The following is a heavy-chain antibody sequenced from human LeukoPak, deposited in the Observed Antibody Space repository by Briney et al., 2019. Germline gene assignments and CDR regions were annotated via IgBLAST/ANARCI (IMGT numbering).Heavy chain of an antibody. V-gene: IGHV1-46*01. CDR2: INPSGGSS. J-gene: IGHJ4*02. Sequence: GASVKVSCKASGYTFTSYYMHWVRQAPGQGLEWMGIINPSGGSSSYAQKFQGRVTMTRDTSTSTVYMELSSLRSEDTAVYYCARDDGITMVRGVNFDYWGQGTLVTVSS. CDR1: GYTFTSYY. D-gene: IGHD3-10*01. CDR3: ARDDGITMVRGVNFDY.